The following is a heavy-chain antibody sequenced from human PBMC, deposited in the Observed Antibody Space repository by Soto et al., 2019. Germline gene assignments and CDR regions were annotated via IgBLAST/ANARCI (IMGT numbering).Heavy chain of an antibody. J-gene: IGHJ6*04. CDR3: ARDGAYCSGTGCRDYYHVMEV. V-gene: IGHV3-21*01. CDR2: ISGSSSYV. Sequence: EVKLVESGGGLVKPGGSLRLSCEASGFSFSDYTMNWVRQAPGKGLEWVSSISGSSSYVYYADSVKGRFTVSRDNAKKSLYLQRNSLRAEDTAVYYCARDGAYCSGTGCRDYYHVMEVWGKGTTVTVSS. CDR1: GFSFSDYT. D-gene: IGHD2-2*01.